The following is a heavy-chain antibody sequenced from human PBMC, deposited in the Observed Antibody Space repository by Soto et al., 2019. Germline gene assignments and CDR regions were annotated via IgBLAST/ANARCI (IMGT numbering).Heavy chain of an antibody. CDR1: GGTFSSYA. V-gene: IGHV1-69*13. Sequence: ASVKVSCKASGGTFSSYAISWVRQAPGQGLEWMGGIIPIFGTANYAQKFQGRVTITADESTSTAYMELSSLRSEDTAVYYCARGAAGMSWFDPWGQGTLVTVSS. CDR2: IIPIFGTA. D-gene: IGHD6-13*01. J-gene: IGHJ5*02. CDR3: ARGAAGMSWFDP.